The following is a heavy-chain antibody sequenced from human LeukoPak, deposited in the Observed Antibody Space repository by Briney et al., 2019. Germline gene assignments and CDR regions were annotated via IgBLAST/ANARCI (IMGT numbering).Heavy chain of an antibody. CDR3: ARHSGGTYYVNFDP. Sequence: PSETLSLTCAVYGGSFSGYYWSWIRQPPGEGLEWIGEINHSGSTNYNPSLKSRVTISVDTSKYQFSLKLSSVTAADTAVYYCARHSGGTYYVNFDPWGQGTLVTVSS. J-gene: IGHJ5*02. V-gene: IGHV4-34*01. CDR2: INHSGST. D-gene: IGHD1-26*01. CDR1: GGSFSGYY.